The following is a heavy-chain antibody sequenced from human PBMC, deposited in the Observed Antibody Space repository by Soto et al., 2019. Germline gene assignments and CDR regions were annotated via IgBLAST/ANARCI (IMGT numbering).Heavy chain of an antibody. V-gene: IGHV1-46*01. J-gene: IGHJ4*02. CDR3: ARDLLAGDF. CDR1: GYTFTNYY. CDR2: INPMSGST. Sequence: VQLGQSGAEVKKPGASVKVSCRASGYTFTNYYIHWVRQAPGQGLEWMAIINPMSGSTNYAQNFQGRVTLTMDTSTTTVYMDLSSLRFEDTAVSFCARDLLAGDFWGQGTLVTVSS. D-gene: IGHD3-10*01.